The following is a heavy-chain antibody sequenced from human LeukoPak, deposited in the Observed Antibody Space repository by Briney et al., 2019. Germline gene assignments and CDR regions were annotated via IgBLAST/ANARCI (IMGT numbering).Heavy chain of an antibody. V-gene: IGHV3-7*01. J-gene: IGHJ6*03. CDR1: GFTFNSYW. CDR2: IKEDGTEK. D-gene: IGHD3-9*01. CDR3: ARDHQDVLTGYYSSYYNYYYMDV. Sequence: GGSLRLSCVASGFTFNSYWMSWVRQAPGKGLEWVANIKEDGTEKYYVDSVRGRFTLSRDNAENSLYLQMSSLRAEDTAVYYCARDHQDVLTGYYSSYYNYYYMDVWGKGTTVTVSS.